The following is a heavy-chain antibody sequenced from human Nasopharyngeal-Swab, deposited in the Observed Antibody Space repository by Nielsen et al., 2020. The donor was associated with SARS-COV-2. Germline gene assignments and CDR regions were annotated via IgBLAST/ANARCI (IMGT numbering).Heavy chain of an antibody. V-gene: IGHV4-39*07. CDR3: ARGKSNSRVVRGYFDY. D-gene: IGHD3-10*01. Sequence: VRQMPGKGLEWIGSIYYSGSTYYNPSLKSRVTISVDTSKNQFSLKLSSVTAADTAVYYCARGKSNSRVVRGYFDYWGQGTLVTVSS. CDR2: IYYSGST. J-gene: IGHJ4*02.